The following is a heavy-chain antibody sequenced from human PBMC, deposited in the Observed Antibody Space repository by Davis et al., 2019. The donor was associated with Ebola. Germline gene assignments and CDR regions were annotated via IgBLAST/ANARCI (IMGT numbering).Heavy chain of an antibody. D-gene: IGHD4-17*01. CDR3: ARSHYGDYVRGYYYYGMDV. J-gene: IGHJ6*02. Sequence: AASVKVSCKASGYTFTGYYMHWVRQAPGQGLEWMGWINPNSGGTNYAQKFQGWVTMTRDTSISTAYMELSRLRSDDTAVYYCARSHYGDYVRGYYYYGMDVWGQGTTVTVSS. V-gene: IGHV1-2*04. CDR1: GYTFTGYY. CDR2: INPNSGGT.